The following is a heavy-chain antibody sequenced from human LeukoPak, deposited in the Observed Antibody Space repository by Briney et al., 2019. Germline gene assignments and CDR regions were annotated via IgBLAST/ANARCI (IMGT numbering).Heavy chain of an antibody. D-gene: IGHD7-27*01. V-gene: IGHV3-30*04. CDR1: GFTFNNYA. CDR2: TSYDGRGE. CDR3: ARSGDTNRNWFDP. J-gene: IGHJ5*02. Sequence: GGSLRLSCTASGFTFNNYAMHWVRQAPGKGLEWVAVTSYDGRGEYYADSVKGRFTISRDNSKNTLYVQMNSLRAEDTAVYCCARSGDTNRNWFDPWGQGTLVTVSS.